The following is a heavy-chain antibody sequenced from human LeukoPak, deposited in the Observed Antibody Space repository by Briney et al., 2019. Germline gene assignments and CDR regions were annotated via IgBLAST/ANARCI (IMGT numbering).Heavy chain of an antibody. CDR3: ARDRTYYYGSGSYSTDAFDI. D-gene: IGHD3-10*01. CDR1: GFTFSSYS. CDR2: ISSSSSYI. V-gene: IGHV3-21*01. Sequence: PGGSLRLSCAASGFTFSSYSMNWVRQAPGKGLEWVSSISSSSSYIYYADSVKGRFIISRDNAKNSLYLQMNSLRAEDTAVYYCARDRTYYYGSGSYSTDAFDIWGQGTMVTVSS. J-gene: IGHJ3*02.